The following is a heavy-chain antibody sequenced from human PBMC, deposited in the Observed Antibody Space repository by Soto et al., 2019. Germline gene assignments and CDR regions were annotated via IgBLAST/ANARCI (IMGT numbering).Heavy chain of an antibody. D-gene: IGHD5-18*01. CDR3: AKTDGYEVEY. Sequence: GESLKISCKGSGFSFVSYWITWVRQMPGKGLEWMGSIYPGDSDTTYSPSIQGQVTISADKSSTTVYLQWNTLKASDTAMYYCAKTDGYEVEYWGQGTQVTVSS. CDR1: GFSFVSYW. V-gene: IGHV5-51*01. J-gene: IGHJ4*02. CDR2: IYPGDSDT.